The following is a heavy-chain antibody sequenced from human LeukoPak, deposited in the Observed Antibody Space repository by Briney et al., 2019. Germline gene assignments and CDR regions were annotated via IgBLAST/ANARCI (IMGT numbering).Heavy chain of an antibody. CDR3: ARTYYDILTGYSPFDY. J-gene: IGHJ4*02. D-gene: IGHD3-9*01. CDR2: ISSSGSTI. CDR1: GFTFSSYS. V-gene: IGHV3-48*04. Sequence: GGSLRLTCAASGFTFSSYSMNWVRQAPGKGLEWVSYISSSGSTIYYADSVKGRFTISRDNAKNSLYLQMNSLRAEDTAVYYCARTYYDILTGYSPFDYWGQGTLVTVSS.